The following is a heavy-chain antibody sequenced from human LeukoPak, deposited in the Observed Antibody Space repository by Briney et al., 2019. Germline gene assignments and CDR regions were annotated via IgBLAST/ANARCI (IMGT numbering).Heavy chain of an antibody. V-gene: IGHV3-30*18. J-gene: IGHJ4*02. CDR3: AKENDFVY. Sequence: GGSLRLSCAASGFTFSSYDMHWVRQAPGKGLEWVAVISYDGTNKYYADSVKGRFTISRDNSKSTLYLQMNSLRAEDTAVYYCAKENDFVYWGQGTLVTVSS. CDR1: GFTFSSYD. CDR2: ISYDGTNK. D-gene: IGHD3-3*01.